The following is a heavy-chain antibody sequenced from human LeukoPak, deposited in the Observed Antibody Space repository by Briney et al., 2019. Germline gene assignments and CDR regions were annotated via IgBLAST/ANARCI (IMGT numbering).Heavy chain of an antibody. CDR2: IIPIFGTA. D-gene: IGHD6-13*01. V-gene: IGHV1-69*13. J-gene: IGHJ5*02. CDR1: GGTFSSYA. Sequence: GASVKVSCKASGGTFSSYAISWVRQAPGQGLEWMGGIIPIFGTANYAQKFQGRVTITADESTSTAYMELSSLRSEDTAVYYCARTIAAAGGENWFDPWGQGTLVTVSS. CDR3: ARTIAAAGGENWFDP.